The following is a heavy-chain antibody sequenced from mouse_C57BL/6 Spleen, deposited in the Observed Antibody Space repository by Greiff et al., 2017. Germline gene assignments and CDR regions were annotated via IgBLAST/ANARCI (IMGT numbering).Heavy chain of an antibody. J-gene: IGHJ2*01. Sequence: QVQLKQPGAELVRPGSSVKLSCKASGYTFTSYWMHWVKQRPIQGLEWIGNIDPSDSETHYNQKFKDKATLTVDKSSSTAYMQLSGLTSEDSAVYYCARGRGFDYWGQGTTLTVSS. CDR3: ARGRGFDY. CDR1: GYTFTSYW. CDR2: IDPSDSET. V-gene: IGHV1-52*01.